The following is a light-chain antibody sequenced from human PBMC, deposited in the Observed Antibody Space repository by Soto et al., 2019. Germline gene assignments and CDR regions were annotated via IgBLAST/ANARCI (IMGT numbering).Light chain of an antibody. Sequence: QSALTQPASVSGSPGQASTISCTGTSSDVGGYNYVFWYQQHPGKAPKLMIYEVSNRPSGVSNRFSGSKSGNTASLTISGLQAEDEADYYCSSDTSTSAVLFGGGTQLPVL. J-gene: IGLJ2*01. V-gene: IGLV2-14*01. CDR2: EVS. CDR3: SSDTSTSAVL. CDR1: SSDVGGYNY.